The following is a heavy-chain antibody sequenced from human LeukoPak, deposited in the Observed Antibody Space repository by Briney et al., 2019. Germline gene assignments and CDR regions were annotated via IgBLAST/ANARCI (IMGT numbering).Heavy chain of an antibody. Sequence: PGGSLRLSCAASGFTFSSYAIHWVRQAPGKGLEWVAVISYDGSHKYYADSVKGRFTISRDNSKNTLYLQMNSLRAEDTAVYYCASVSVPCPHYYYMDVGGKGTTVTVSS. D-gene: IGHD2-2*01. CDR3: ASVSVPCPHYYYMDV. V-gene: IGHV3-30*04. CDR1: GFTFSSYA. CDR2: ISYDGSHK. J-gene: IGHJ6*03.